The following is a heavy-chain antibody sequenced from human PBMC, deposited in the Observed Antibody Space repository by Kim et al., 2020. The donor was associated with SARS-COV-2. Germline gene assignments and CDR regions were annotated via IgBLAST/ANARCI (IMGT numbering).Heavy chain of an antibody. CDR1: GGSISSSRYY. CDR2: IYYIGST. V-gene: IGHV4-39*07. CDR3: ASVLRFSEKVGWFDP. D-gene: IGHD3-3*01. Sequence: SETLSLTCSVSGGSISSSRYYWGWIHQPPGKGLEWIASIYYIGSTYYNPSLKSRVTISVDTSKNQFSLKLSSVTAADTAVYYCASVLRFSEKVGWFDPWGQGTLVTVSS. J-gene: IGHJ5*02.